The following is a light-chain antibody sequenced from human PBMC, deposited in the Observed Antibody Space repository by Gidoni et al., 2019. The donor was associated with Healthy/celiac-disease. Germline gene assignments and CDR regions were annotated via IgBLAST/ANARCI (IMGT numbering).Light chain of an antibody. CDR2: GAS. CDR3: QQYGSSPDT. V-gene: IGKV3-20*01. CDR1: QSVSRSY. Sequence: IVLTQSPGTLSLSPGERATRSCRASQSVSRSYLALYQQKPGHAPRLLIDGASSSATGNPDRVSGSGSGTDFTLTISRLEPEDFAVYYCQQYGSSPDTFXHXTKLEIK. J-gene: IGKJ2*01.